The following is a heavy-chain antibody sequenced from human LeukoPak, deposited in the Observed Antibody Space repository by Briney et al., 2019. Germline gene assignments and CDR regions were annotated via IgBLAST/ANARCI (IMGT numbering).Heavy chain of an antibody. CDR2: INPNSGGT. CDR1: GYTFTGYY. J-gene: IGHJ6*02. V-gene: IGHV1-2*04. Sequence: GASVKVSCTASGYTFTGYYMHWVRQAPGQGLEWMGWINPNSGGTNYAQKFQGWVTMTRDTSISTAYMELSRLRSDDTAVYYCARSPRHYYDSSGYLYYGMDVWGQGTTVTVSS. D-gene: IGHD3-22*01. CDR3: ARSPRHYYDSSGYLYYGMDV.